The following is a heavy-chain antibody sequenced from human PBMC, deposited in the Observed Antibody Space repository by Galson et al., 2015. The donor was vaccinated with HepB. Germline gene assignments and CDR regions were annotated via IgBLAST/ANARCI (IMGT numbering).Heavy chain of an antibody. CDR2: IYYSGST. J-gene: IGHJ3*02. CDR1: GGSISSYY. Sequence: TLSLTCTVSGGSISSYYWSWIRQPPGKGLEWIGYIYYSGSTNYNPSLKSRVTISVDTSKNQFSLKLSSVTAADTAVYYCARRGRFNYYDSSFIWGQGTMVTVSS. CDR3: ARRGRFNYYDSSFI. V-gene: IGHV4-59*08. D-gene: IGHD3-22*01.